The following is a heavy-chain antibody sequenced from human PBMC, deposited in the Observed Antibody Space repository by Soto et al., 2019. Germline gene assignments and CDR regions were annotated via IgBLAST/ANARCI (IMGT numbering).Heavy chain of an antibody. D-gene: IGHD3-10*01. CDR3: ARKDKSVYFNWFDP. V-gene: IGHV5-51*01. J-gene: IGHJ5*02. CDR2: IFPSDSDT. CDR1: GYRFTSYW. Sequence: GESLKISCRTSGYRFTSYWIAWVRQMPGKGLEWMGIIFPSDSDTRYSPSFQVQVTISADRSTSTVFLQWARLKASDTAVYFCARKDKSVYFNWFDPWGQGTLVTVSS.